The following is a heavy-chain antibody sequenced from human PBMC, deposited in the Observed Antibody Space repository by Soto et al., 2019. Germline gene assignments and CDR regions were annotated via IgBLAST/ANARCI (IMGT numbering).Heavy chain of an antibody. V-gene: IGHV4-61*01. CDR1: GASLSSGSYY. J-gene: IGHJ4*02. D-gene: IGHD2-8*02. CDR2: FYFTGTT. CDR3: ARISYWVKDY. Sequence: PSETLSLTCTVCGASLSSGSYYWRWIRQPPGKGLEWIGYFYFTGTTKYNPSLESRVTISADTSKNQFSLNLTSVTAADTAVYYCARISYWVKDYWGQGALVTVYS.